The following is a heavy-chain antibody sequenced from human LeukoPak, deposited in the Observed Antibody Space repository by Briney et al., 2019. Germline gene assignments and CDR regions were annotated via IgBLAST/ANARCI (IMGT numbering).Heavy chain of an antibody. J-gene: IGHJ4*02. CDR2: IYYSGST. CDR3: ARLGVASRGYSFGPDY. CDR1: GGSISTYY. Sequence: SETLSLTCTVSGGSISTYYWSWIRQPPGKGLEWIGYIYYSGSTNYNPSLESRVTMSVDTSKNQFSLKLTSVTAADTAVYYCARLGVASRGYSFGPDYWDQGTLVTVSS. D-gene: IGHD5-18*01. V-gene: IGHV4-59*08.